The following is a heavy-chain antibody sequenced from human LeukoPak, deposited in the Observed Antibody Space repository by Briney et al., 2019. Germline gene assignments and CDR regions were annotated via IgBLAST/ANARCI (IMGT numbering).Heavy chain of an antibody. J-gene: IGHJ5*02. CDR3: ARHPFQYPFDH. CDR2: IYHSGHT. CDR1: GASVSSDY. D-gene: IGHD2/OR15-2a*01. V-gene: IGHV4-59*08. Sequence: SETLSLTCTVSGASVSSDYWSWIRQSPGKGLEWIGYIYHSGHTMSNPSLKSRVSLSLDTSNNQFSLKLSSVTAADTAVYYCARHPFQYPFDHWGQGTVVSVSS.